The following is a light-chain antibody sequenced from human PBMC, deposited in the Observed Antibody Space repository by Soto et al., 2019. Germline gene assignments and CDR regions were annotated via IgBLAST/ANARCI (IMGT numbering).Light chain of an antibody. CDR3: QAWDSSRYG. V-gene: IGLV3-21*02. CDR1: NIESRS. J-gene: IGLJ1*01. Sequence: SYELTQPPSVSVAPGQTARISCGGNNIESRSVHWYQQKPGQAPVLVVYDNADRPSGIPERFSGSNSGNTATLTISRVEAGDEADYYCQAWDSSRYGFGTGTKVTVL. CDR2: DNA.